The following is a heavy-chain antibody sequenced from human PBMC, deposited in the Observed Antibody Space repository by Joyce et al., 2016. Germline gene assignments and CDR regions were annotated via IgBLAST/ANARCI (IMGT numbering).Heavy chain of an antibody. CDR3: ARAAALPGTPENGFDI. D-gene: IGHD6-19*01. Sequence: FTISRDNSKDTLYLQMNSLTAEDTAVYYCARAAALPGTPENGFDIWGQGTTVTVSS. J-gene: IGHJ3*02. V-gene: IGHV3-30*01.